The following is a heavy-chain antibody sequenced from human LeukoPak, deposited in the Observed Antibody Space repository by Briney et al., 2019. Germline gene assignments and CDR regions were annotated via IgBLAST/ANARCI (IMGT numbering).Heavy chain of an antibody. J-gene: IGHJ4*02. CDR3: ARATYSSSWYAKPFDY. D-gene: IGHD6-13*01. Sequence: GGSLRLSCAASGFTFSSYDMHWVRQATGKGLEWVSAIGTAGDIYYPGSVKGRFTISRENAKNSLYLQMNSLRAGDTAVYYCARATYSSSWYAKPFDYWGQGTLVTVSS. CDR2: IGTAGDI. CDR1: GFTFSSYD. V-gene: IGHV3-13*01.